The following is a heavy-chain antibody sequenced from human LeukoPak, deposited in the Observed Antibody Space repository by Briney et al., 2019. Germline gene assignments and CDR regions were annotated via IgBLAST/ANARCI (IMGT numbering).Heavy chain of an antibody. D-gene: IGHD2-2*01. CDR1: GFTFSSYW. V-gene: IGHV3-66*04. CDR3: TRLKAAMDFDY. J-gene: IGHJ4*02. CDR2: IYSGGST. Sequence: GGSLRLSCVVSGFTFSSYWMSWVRQAPGKGLEWVSLIYSGGSTYYADSVKGRFTISRDDSKNTAYLQMNSLKTEDTAVYYCTRLKAAMDFDYWGQGTLVTVSS.